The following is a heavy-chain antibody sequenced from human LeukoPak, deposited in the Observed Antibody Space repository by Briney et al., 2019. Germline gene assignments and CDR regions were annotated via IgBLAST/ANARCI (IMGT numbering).Heavy chain of an antibody. Sequence: GGSLRLSCAASGFTFSSYAMSWARQAPGKGLEWVSAISGSGGSTYYADSVKGRFTISRDNSKNTLYLQMNSLRAEDTAVYYCAKDFGPTVVTLLRYWGQGTLVTVSS. CDR2: ISGSGGST. J-gene: IGHJ4*02. CDR3: AKDFGPTVVTLLRY. D-gene: IGHD4-23*01. V-gene: IGHV3-23*01. CDR1: GFTFSSYA.